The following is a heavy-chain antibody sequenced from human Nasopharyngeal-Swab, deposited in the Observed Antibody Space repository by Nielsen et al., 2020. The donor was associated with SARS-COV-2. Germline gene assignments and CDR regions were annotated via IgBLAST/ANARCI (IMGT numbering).Heavy chain of an antibody. D-gene: IGHD2-15*01. J-gene: IGHJ3*02. V-gene: IGHV3-11*01. CDR1: GFTFSDYY. Sequence: GESLKISCAASGFTFSDYYMSWIRQAPGKGLEWVSYISSSGSTIYYADSVKGRFTISRDNAKNSLYLQMNSLRAEDTALYYCAKDNEVVAATATWTFDIWGQGTMVTVSS. CDR3: AKDNEVVAATATWTFDI. CDR2: ISSSGSTI.